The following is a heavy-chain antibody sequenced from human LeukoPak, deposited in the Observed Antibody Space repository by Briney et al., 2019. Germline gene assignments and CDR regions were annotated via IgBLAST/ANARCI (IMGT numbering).Heavy chain of an antibody. CDR3: AKGGPFLYFDY. Sequence: PGGSLRLSCAASGFTVTNNYMSWVRQAPGKGLEWVSAISGSGGSTYYADSVKGRFTISRDNSKNTLYLQMNSLRAEDTAVYYCAKGGPFLYFDYWGQGTLVTVSS. CDR1: GFTVTNNY. J-gene: IGHJ4*02. D-gene: IGHD1-26*01. V-gene: IGHV3-23*01. CDR2: ISGSGGST.